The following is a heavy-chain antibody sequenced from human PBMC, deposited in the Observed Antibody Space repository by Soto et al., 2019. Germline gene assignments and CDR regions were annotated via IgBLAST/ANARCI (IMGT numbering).Heavy chain of an antibody. J-gene: IGHJ6*02. D-gene: IGHD3-10*01. V-gene: IGHV1-2*02. CDR3: ASSVVRGVTKTYYYYYYGMDV. CDR2: INPNSGGT. CDR1: GSPFTGYY. Sequence: GASVKVSCKASGSPFTGYYMHWVRQAPGQGLEWMGWINPNSGGTNYAQKFQGRVTMTRDTSISTAYMELSRLRSDDTAVYYCASSVVRGVTKTYYYYYYGMDVWGQGTTVTVSS.